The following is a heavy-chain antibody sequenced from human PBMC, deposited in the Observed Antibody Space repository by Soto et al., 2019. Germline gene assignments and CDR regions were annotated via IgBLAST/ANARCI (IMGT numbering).Heavy chain of an antibody. J-gene: IGHJ3*02. CDR2: ISAYNGNT. V-gene: IGHV1-18*01. D-gene: IGHD3-3*01. CDR3: ARDRGRLDFWSGPGAFDI. Sequence: GAPVKVSCKASGYTFTSYGISWVRQAPGQGLEWMGWISAYNGNTNYAQKLQGRVTMTTDTSTSTAYMELRSLRSDDTAVYYCARDRGRLDFWSGPGAFDIWGQGTMVTVSS. CDR1: GYTFTSYG.